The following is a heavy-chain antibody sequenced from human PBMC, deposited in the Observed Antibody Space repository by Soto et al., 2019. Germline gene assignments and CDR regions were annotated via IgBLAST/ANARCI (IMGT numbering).Heavy chain of an antibody. CDR2: INHSGST. D-gene: IGHD2-15*01. J-gene: IGHJ4*02. V-gene: IGHV4-34*01. CDR1: GGSFSGYY. Sequence: QVQLQQWGAGLLKPSETLSLTCAVYGGSFSGYYWSWIRQPPGKGLEWIGEINHSGSTNYNPSLKSRVTISVDTSKNQFSLKLSSVTAADTTVYYWARANIVVVVAAFDYWGQGTLVTVSS. CDR3: ARANIVVVVAAFDY.